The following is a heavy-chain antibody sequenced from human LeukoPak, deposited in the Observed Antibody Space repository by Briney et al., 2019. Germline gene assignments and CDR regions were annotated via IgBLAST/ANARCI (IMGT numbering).Heavy chain of an antibody. V-gene: IGHV3-30-3*01. J-gene: IGHJ4*02. CDR2: ISYDGSNK. CDR1: GFTFSSYA. Sequence: PGGSLRLSCAASGFTFSSYAMHRVRQAPGKGLEWVAVISYDGSNKYYADSVKGRFTISRDNSKNTLYLQMNSLRAEDTAVYYCARHWRGLDYWGQGTLVTVSS. CDR3: ARHWRGLDY. D-gene: IGHD1-1*01.